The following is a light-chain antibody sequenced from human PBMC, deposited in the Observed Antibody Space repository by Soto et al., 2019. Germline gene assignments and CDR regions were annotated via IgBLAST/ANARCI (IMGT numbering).Light chain of an antibody. V-gene: IGKV3-11*01. Sequence: EIVLTQSPATLSLSPGERATLSCRASQSVSSYLAWYQQKPGQAPSLLIYDASNRAAGIPARFSGSGSGTDFTLTISSLEPGDFAVYYCQQRHNWPITFGQGTRLEIK. J-gene: IGKJ5*01. CDR2: DAS. CDR3: QQRHNWPIT. CDR1: QSVSSY.